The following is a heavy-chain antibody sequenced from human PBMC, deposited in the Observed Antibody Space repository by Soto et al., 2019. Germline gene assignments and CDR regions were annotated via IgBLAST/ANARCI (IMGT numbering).Heavy chain of an antibody. Sequence: GGSLRLSCAASGFTFSSYAMSWVRQAPGKGLEWVSAISGSGGSTYYADSVKGRFTISRENSKNTLYLQMNSLRAEDTAVYYCAKGPEESARLYYFDYWGQGTLVTVSS. CDR1: GFTFSSYA. CDR3: AKGPEESARLYYFDY. D-gene: IGHD1-1*01. V-gene: IGHV3-23*01. CDR2: ISGSGGST. J-gene: IGHJ4*02.